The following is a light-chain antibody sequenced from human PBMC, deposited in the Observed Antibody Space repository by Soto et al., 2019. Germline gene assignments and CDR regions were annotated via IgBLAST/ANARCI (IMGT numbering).Light chain of an antibody. CDR1: SSNIGAGYD. J-gene: IGLJ3*02. V-gene: IGLV1-40*01. Sequence: QSVLTQPPSVSGAPGQRVTISCTGSSSNIGAGYDVHWYQQLPGTAPKLLVSGNTNRPSGVPDRFSGSKSGTSASLAITGLQGEDEADSYCQSYDSSLSYWVFGGGTKVTVL. CDR2: GNT. CDR3: QSYDSSLSYWV.